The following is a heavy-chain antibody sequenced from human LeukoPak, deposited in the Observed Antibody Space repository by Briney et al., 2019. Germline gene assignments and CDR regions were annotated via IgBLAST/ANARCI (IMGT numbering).Heavy chain of an antibody. V-gene: IGHV3-74*01. CDR1: GFTFSSYW. D-gene: IGHD5-24*01. J-gene: IGHJ4*02. CDR3: ARGTGYSVFDY. Sequence: AGSLRLSCAASGFTFSSYWMNWVRQAPGKGLVWVSRINSDGSSTSYADSVKGRFTISRDNAKNTLYLQMNSLRGEDTAVYYCARGTGYSVFDYWGQGTLVTVSS. CDR2: INSDGSST.